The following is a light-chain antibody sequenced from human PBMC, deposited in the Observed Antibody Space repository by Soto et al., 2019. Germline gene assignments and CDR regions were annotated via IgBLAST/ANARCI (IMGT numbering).Light chain of an antibody. CDR2: EGS. V-gene: IGLV2-23*01. CDR3: CSYAGRSTYV. CDR1: SSDVGSYNL. J-gene: IGLJ1*01. Sequence: QSVLTQPASVSGSPGQSIIISCTGTSSDVGSYNLVSWYQQHPGKAPKLMIYEGSKRPSGVSNRFSGSKSGNTASLTISGLQAEDEDDYYCCSYAGRSTYVFGTGTKLTVL.